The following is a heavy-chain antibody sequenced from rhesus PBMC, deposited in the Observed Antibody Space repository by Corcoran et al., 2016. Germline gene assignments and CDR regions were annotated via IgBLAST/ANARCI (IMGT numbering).Heavy chain of an antibody. V-gene: IGHV4-169*02. CDR3: AREGIAAAGTGDY. D-gene: IGHD6-25*01. CDR1: GGSISSSY. Sequence: QLQLQESGPGLVKPSETLSVTCAASGGSISSSYWSWIRQAPGKGLEWIGYIYGSASSTNYNPSLKSRVTLSVDTSKNQLSLKLSSVTTADTAVYYCAREGIAAAGTGDYWGQGVLVTVSS. CDR2: IYGSASST. J-gene: IGHJ4*01.